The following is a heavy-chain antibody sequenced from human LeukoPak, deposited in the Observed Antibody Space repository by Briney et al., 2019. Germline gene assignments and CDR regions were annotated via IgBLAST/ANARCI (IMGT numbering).Heavy chain of an antibody. CDR1: GFIVSRNY. Sequence: GGSLRLSCAASGFIVSRNYMSWVRQAPGKGLEWVSVIYDGNTYYADSVKGRFTISRDNSKNTLYLQMNSLKAEDTAIYYCAGFVRGLPHWGQGALVTVSS. CDR3: AGFVRGLPH. D-gene: IGHD3-10*01. V-gene: IGHV3-53*01. J-gene: IGHJ4*02. CDR2: IYDGNT.